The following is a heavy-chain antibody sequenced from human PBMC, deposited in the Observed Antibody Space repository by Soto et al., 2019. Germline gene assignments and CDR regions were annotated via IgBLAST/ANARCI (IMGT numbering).Heavy chain of an antibody. D-gene: IGHD5-18*01. J-gene: IGHJ4*02. V-gene: IGHV3-48*01. CDR3: ARSYSYGFGY. Sequence: EVQLVESGGGLVQPGGSLRLSCAASGFVLSSYSMSWVRQAPGEGLEWVSYIGTGTRTRYYADSVKGRFTISRDNGKNSLFLQMNSLRAEDTALYYCARSYSYGFGYWGQGTLVTVSS. CDR2: IGTGTRTR. CDR1: GFVLSSYS.